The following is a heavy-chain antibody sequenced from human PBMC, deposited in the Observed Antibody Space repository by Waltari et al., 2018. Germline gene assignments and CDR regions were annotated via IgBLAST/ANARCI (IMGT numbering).Heavy chain of an antibody. J-gene: IGHJ4*02. V-gene: IGHV3-21*01. CDR3: ARASAARVYFDY. Sequence: EVQLVESGGGLVTPGGSLRLSCAASGFTFSSYSMNWVRQAPGKGLEWVSSISSSSSYIYYADSVKGRFTISRDNAKNSLYLQMNSLRAEDTAVYYCARASAARVYFDYWGQGTLVTVSS. CDR2: ISSSSSYI. D-gene: IGHD2-2*01. CDR1: GFTFSSYS.